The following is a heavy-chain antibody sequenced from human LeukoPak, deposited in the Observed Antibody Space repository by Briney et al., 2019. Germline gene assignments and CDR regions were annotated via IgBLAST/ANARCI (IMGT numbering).Heavy chain of an antibody. CDR3: ARHDCGGDCYSGGWFDP. J-gene: IGHJ5*02. D-gene: IGHD2-21*02. CDR1: GGSISSGGYY. CDR2: IYTSGST. Sequence: SETLSLTCTVSGGSISSGGYYWSWIRQHPGKGLEWIGYIYTSGSTNYNPSLKSRVTISVDTSKNQFSLKLSSVTAADTAVYYCARHDCGGDCYSGGWFDPWGQGTLVTVSS. V-gene: IGHV4-61*08.